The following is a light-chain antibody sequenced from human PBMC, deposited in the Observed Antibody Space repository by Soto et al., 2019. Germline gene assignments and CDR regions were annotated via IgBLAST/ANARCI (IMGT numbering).Light chain of an antibody. V-gene: IGLV2-14*01. CDR1: SSDVGGYYY. Sequence: QSALTQPASVSGSPGQSITISCTGTSSDVGGYYYVSWYQHHPGKAPKLMIYQVSNRPSGVSNRFSGSKSGSTASLTISGLQAEDEADYYCSSYTSSNTFYVFGTGTKLTVL. CDR2: QVS. CDR3: SSYTSSNTFYV. J-gene: IGLJ1*01.